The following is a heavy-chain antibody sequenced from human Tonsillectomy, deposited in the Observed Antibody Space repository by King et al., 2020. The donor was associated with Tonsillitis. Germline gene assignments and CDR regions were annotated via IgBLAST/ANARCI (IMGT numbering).Heavy chain of an antibody. V-gene: IGHV3-23*04. CDR1: GFTFSSCD. J-gene: IGHJ3*02. CDR3: AKERDIVRMVSTDAFDI. D-gene: IGHD2-8*01. CDR2: IGGSGGSP. Sequence: VQLVESGGDLVQPGGSLRLSCAASGFTFSSCDMSWVRQAPGKGLEWVSGIGGSGGSPHYADSVKGRFTIARDNSKNTLYLQMNSLRAEDTAVYYCAKERDIVRMVSTDAFDIWGQGTMVTVSS.